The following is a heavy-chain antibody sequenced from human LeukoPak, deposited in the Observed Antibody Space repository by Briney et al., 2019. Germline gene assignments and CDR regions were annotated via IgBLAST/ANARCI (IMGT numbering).Heavy chain of an antibody. V-gene: IGHV3-33*01. CDR3: ARRPRYSSGPVGDY. D-gene: IGHD6-19*01. Sequence: GGSLRLSCAASGFTFSNHGVHWVRQAPGKGVEWGAVIWYDGSNKYYADSAKGRFTISRDDSKSTLYLQMNSLRAEDTAVYYCARRPRYSSGPVGDYWGQGTLVTVSS. CDR2: IWYDGSNK. J-gene: IGHJ4*02. CDR1: GFTFSNHG.